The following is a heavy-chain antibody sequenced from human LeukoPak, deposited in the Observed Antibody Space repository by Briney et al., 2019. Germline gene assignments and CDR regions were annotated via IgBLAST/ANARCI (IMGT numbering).Heavy chain of an antibody. Sequence: ASVKVSCKASGGTFSSYAISWVRQAPGQGLEWMGGIIPIFGTANYAQKLQGRVTMTTDTSTSTAYMELRSLRSGDTAVYYCARSYYYDSSGYYLVRYWGQGTLVTVSS. D-gene: IGHD3-22*01. CDR1: GGTFSSYA. CDR3: ARSYYYDSSGYYLVRY. J-gene: IGHJ4*02. V-gene: IGHV1-69*05. CDR2: IIPIFGTA.